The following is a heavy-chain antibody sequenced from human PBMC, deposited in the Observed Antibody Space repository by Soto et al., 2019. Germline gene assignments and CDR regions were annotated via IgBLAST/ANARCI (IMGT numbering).Heavy chain of an antibody. CDR1: GGSISSGGYS. V-gene: IGHV4-30-2*01. D-gene: IGHD2-15*01. CDR2: IYHSVST. Sequence: QLQLQESGSGLVKPSQTLSLTCAVSGGSISSGGYSWSWIRQPPGKGLEWIGYIYHSVSTYYNPSLKSRVTISVVRSKNHLSLKLSSVTAADTAVYYCARQSRLPLDAFDIWGQGTMVTVSS. CDR3: ARQSRLPLDAFDI. J-gene: IGHJ3*02.